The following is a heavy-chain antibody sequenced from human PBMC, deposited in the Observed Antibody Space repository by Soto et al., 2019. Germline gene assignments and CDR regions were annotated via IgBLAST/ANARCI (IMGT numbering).Heavy chain of an antibody. D-gene: IGHD6-13*01. V-gene: IGHV5-51*01. CDR2: IYPGDSDT. J-gene: IGHJ5*02. Sequence: RGESLKISCKGSGYSFTSYWIGWVRQMPGKGLEWMGIIYPGDSDTGYSPSFQGQVTISADKSISTAYLQWSSLKPSDTAMYYCARLLHPYSSSWYTRLDPWGQGTLVTVSS. CDR3: ARLLHPYSSSWYTRLDP. CDR1: GYSFTSYW.